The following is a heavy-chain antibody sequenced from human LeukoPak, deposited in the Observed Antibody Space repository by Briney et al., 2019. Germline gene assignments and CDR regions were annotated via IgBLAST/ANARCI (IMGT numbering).Heavy chain of an antibody. Sequence: GGSLRLSCAASGFTFSDYYMSWIRQAPGKGLEWVSYISSSGSTIYYADSVKGRFTISRDNAKNSLYLQMNSLRAEDTAVYYCARGRRYCSSTSCFPAWGQGTLVTVSS. J-gene: IGHJ4*02. CDR3: ARGRRYCSSTSCFPA. CDR1: GFTFSDYY. D-gene: IGHD2-2*01. V-gene: IGHV3-11*04. CDR2: ISSSGSTI.